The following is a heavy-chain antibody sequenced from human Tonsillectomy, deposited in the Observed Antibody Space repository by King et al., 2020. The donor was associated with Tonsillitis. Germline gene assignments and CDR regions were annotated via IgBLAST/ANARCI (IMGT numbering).Heavy chain of an antibody. CDR2: IIPIFDTR. CDR3: ARGGMDRNWFDP. CDR1: GGTFSSYA. V-gene: IGHV1-69*01. Sequence: QLVQSGAEVKKPGSSVKVSCKASGGTFSSYAISWVRQAPGQGLEWMGGIIPIFDTRNYAQKFRDRVTISADESTGTVYMEMSSLKSEDAAVYYCARGGMDRNWFDPWGQGTLVTVS. D-gene: IGHD2-2*03. J-gene: IGHJ5*02.